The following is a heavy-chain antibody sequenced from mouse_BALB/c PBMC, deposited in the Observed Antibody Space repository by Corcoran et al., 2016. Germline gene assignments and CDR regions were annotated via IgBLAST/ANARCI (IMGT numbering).Heavy chain of an antibody. J-gene: IGHJ3*01. V-gene: IGHV1-9*01. CDR2: ILPGSGST. D-gene: IGHD3-1*01. CDR3: ATSAARARTFAY. CDR1: GYTFSSYW. Sequence: QVQLQQSGAELMKPGASVKISCKATGYTFSSYWIEWVKQRPGHGLEWIGEILPGSGSTNYNEKFKGKATFTADTSSNTAYMQLSSLTSEDSAVYYCATSAARARTFAYWGQGTLVTVSA.